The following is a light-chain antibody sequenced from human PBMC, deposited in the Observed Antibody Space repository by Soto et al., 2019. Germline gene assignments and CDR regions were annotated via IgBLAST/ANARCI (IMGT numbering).Light chain of an antibody. CDR2: GAS. CDR1: QSVSSSY. V-gene: IGKV3-20*01. CDR3: XXXGSSPLVT. Sequence: EIVLTQSPGTLSLSPGERATLSCRASQSVSSSYLAWYQQKPGQAPRLLIYGASSRATGIPDRFSGSGSGTXXXXXXXXXXXEDXXXXYCXXXGSSPLVTFGQGTRLEIK. J-gene: IGKJ5*01.